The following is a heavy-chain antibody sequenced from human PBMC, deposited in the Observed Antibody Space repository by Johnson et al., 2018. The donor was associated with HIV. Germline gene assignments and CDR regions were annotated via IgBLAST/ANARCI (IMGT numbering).Heavy chain of an antibody. CDR3: AKRHGPIVGATHDAFDI. D-gene: IGHD1-26*01. J-gene: IGHJ3*02. V-gene: IGHV3-20*04. CDR1: GFTFDDYG. CDR2: INWNGGNT. Sequence: MQLVESGGGVVRPGGSLRLSCAASGFTFDDYGMSWVRQAPGKGLEWVSGINWNGGNTANADFVKGRFTISRDNVKNSLYLEMNSLRAEDTALYYCAKRHGPIVGATHDAFDIWGQGTMVTVSS.